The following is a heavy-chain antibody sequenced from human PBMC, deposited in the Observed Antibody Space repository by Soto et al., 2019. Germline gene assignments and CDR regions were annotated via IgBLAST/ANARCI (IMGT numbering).Heavy chain of an antibody. J-gene: IGHJ6*02. CDR1: GFTFSSYE. CDR3: ARDGLRGYSGYDSYYYGMDV. Sequence: GGSLRLSCAASGFTFSSYEMNWVRQAPGKGLEWVSYISSSGSTIYYADSVKGRFTISRDNAKNSLYLQMNSLRAEDTAVYYCARDGLRGYSGYDSYYYGMDVWGQGTTVTVSS. D-gene: IGHD5-12*01. V-gene: IGHV3-48*03. CDR2: ISSSGSTI.